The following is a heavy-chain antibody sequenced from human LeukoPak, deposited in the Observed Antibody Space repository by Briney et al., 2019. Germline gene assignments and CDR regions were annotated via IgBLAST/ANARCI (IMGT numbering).Heavy chain of an antibody. CDR2: IHYSGST. D-gene: IGHD3-22*01. J-gene: IGHJ3*02. Sequence: SETLSLTCTVSGGSISSYYWSWIRQSPGKGLEWIGYIHYSGSTNYNPSLKSRVTISVDTSKNQFSLKLSSVTAADTAVYYCARRTEDYYDSSGYYYLAAFDIWGQGTMVTVSS. CDR1: GGSISSYY. CDR3: ARRTEDYYDSSGYYYLAAFDI. V-gene: IGHV4-59*01.